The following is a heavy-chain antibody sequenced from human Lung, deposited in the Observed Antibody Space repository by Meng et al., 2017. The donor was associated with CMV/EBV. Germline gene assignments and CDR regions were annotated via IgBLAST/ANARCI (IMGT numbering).Heavy chain of an antibody. CDR2: IYPNSGGT. CDR1: GYPFTDHY. J-gene: IGHJ4*02. V-gene: IGHV1-2*02. CDR3: ARDNDWGPDY. Sequence: SGKAFGYPFTDHYFHWVRQAPGQGLEWMGWIYPNSGGTHYAQKFQGRLTVTTDTSISTGYMELSSLGSDDTAVYYCARDNDWGPDYWGQGTLVTVSS. D-gene: IGHD3-9*01.